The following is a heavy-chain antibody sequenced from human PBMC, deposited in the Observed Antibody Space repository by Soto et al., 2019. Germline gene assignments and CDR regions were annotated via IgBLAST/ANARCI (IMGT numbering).Heavy chain of an antibody. CDR1: GFTFSRYA. V-gene: IGHV3-23*01. CDR2: VSRAGTYT. Sequence: EVQLLESGGDVVRPGGSLRLSCAASGFTFSRYAMGWVRQAPGKGLELVAGVSRAGTYTFYADSGRGRFSISRDNSRDTVDLYMNALRGDDTAVYVCVKYTVTEDLGESWGQGTLVSVSS. CDR3: VKYTVTEDLGES. J-gene: IGHJ5*02. D-gene: IGHD3-16*01.